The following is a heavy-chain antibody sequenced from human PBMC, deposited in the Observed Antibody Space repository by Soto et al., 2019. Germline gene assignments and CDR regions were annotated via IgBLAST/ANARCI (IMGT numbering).Heavy chain of an antibody. V-gene: IGHV1-69*13. Sequence: SVKVSFKASGGTFSSYAISWVRQAPGQGLEWMGGIIPIFGTANYAQKFQGRVTITADESTSTAYMELSSLRSEDTAVYYCARLSKDPPYYYYGMDVWGQGTTVTVSS. J-gene: IGHJ6*02. CDR1: GGTFSSYA. CDR2: IIPIFGTA. CDR3: ARLSKDPPYYYYGMDV.